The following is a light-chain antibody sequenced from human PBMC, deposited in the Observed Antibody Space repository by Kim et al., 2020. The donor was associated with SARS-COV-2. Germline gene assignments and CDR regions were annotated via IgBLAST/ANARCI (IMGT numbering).Light chain of an antibody. CDR2: QER. V-gene: IGLV3-1*01. CDR1: KLEDKY. CDR3: QAWDSSTVV. J-gene: IGLJ2*01. Sequence: KGSIYKSEDKLEDKYACWYQQKPAQSPVQIIKQERKRPSEIPEQFSGSNYENTATLTNSGTQAMDKADYYCQAWDSSTVVFGGGTQLTVL.